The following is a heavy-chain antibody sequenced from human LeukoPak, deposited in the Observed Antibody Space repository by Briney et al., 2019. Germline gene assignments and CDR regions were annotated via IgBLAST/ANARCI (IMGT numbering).Heavy chain of an antibody. CDR2: IDPSGGGT. CDR3: ARGGDYGDYFEH. CDR1: GFTLSTYY. Sequence: ASVKVSCKASGFTLSTYYMHWVRQAPGQGHEWMGIIDPSGGGTSYAQEVQGRVTMTSDTSTSTIYMELRSLRSDDTAVYYCARGGDYGDYFEHWGQGTLVTVSS. D-gene: IGHD4-17*01. J-gene: IGHJ4*02. V-gene: IGHV1-46*01.